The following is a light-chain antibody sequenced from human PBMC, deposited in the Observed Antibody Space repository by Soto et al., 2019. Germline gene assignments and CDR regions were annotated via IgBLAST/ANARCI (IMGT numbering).Light chain of an antibody. CDR3: SSYTSIITVG. V-gene: IGLV2-14*01. J-gene: IGLJ2*01. CDR1: SSDVGGYNY. Sequence: QSVLTQPASVSGSPGQSITISCTGTSSDVGGYNYVSWYQHHPGKAPKLLIYDVNNRPSGVSDRFSGSKSGNTASLTISGLQTEDEADYYCSSYTSIITVGFGGGTQLTVL. CDR2: DVN.